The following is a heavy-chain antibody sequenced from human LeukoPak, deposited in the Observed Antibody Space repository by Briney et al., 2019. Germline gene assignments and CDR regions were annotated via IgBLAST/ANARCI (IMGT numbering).Heavy chain of an antibody. Sequence: ASETLSLTCAVYGGSFSGYYWSWIRQPPGKGLEWIGEINHSGSTNYNPSLKSRVTISVDTSKNQFSLKLSSVTAADTAVYYCARGRYYYDSSGPGNSDFDYWGQGTLVTVSS. J-gene: IGHJ4*02. D-gene: IGHD3-22*01. CDR2: INHSGST. V-gene: IGHV4-34*01. CDR3: ARGRYYYDSSGPGNSDFDY. CDR1: GGSFSGYY.